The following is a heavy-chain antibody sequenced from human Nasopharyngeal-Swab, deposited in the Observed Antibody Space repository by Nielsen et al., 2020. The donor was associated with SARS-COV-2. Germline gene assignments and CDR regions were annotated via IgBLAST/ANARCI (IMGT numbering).Heavy chain of an antibody. D-gene: IGHD2-2*01. CDR2: INPNSGGT. CDR3: ARAAKGYCSSTSCYSIPEYYYYYMDV. J-gene: IGHJ6*03. Sequence: WVRQAPGQGLEWMGWINPNSGGTNYAQKFQGWVTMTRDTSISTAYMELSRLRFDDTAVYYCARAAKGYCSSTSCYSIPEYYYYYMDVWGKGTTVTVSS. V-gene: IGHV1-2*04.